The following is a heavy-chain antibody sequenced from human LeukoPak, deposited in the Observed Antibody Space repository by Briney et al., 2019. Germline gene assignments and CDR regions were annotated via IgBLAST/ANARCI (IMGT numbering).Heavy chain of an antibody. D-gene: IGHD4-17*01. CDR3: SGGDPNFDY. CDR1: GFTFSSYG. Sequence: GGSLRLSCAASGFTFSSYGMHWVRQAPGKGLEWVAVISYDGSNKYYADSAKGRFTISRDNSKNTLYLQMNSLRAEDTAVYYCSGGDPNFDYWGQGTLVTVSS. CDR2: ISYDGSNK. V-gene: IGHV3-30*03. J-gene: IGHJ4*02.